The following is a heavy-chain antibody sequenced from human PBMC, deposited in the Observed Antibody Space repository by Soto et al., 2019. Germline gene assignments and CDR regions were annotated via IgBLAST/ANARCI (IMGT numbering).Heavy chain of an antibody. D-gene: IGHD3-22*01. CDR2: IFYSGST. Sequence: SETLSLTCTVSGGSISNYYWSWIRQPPGRGLEWIGHIFYSGSTNYNPALKSRVTISVDTSKSQFSLKLSSVTAADTAVYYCARGAVVNFDSWGQGTLVTVSS. CDR1: GGSISNYY. J-gene: IGHJ4*02. V-gene: IGHV4-59*01. CDR3: ARGAVVNFDS.